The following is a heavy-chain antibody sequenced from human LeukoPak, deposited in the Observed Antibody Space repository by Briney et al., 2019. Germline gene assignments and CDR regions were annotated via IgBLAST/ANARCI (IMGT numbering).Heavy chain of an antibody. V-gene: IGHV1-18*01. CDR1: GYTFTSYG. CDR3: ASHRGYCSTTSCYAPAPFDY. Sequence: ASVKVSCKASGYTFTSYGISWVRLAPGQGREWMGWISAYNGNTNYAQKLQGRVTMTTDTSTSTAYMELRSLRSDDTAVYYCASHRGYCSTTSCYAPAPFDYWGQGTLVTVSS. J-gene: IGHJ4*02. CDR2: ISAYNGNT. D-gene: IGHD2-2*01.